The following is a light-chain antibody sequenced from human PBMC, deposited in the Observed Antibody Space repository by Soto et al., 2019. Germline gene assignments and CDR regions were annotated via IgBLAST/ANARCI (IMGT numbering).Light chain of an antibody. CDR2: DAS. Sequence: DIQMTQSPSPLSASVGDRVTITCQASQDISNYLNWYQQKPGKAPKLLIYDASNLETGVPSRFSGSGSGTDFTFTISSLQPEDIATYYCQQYDNLPGFTFGPGTKVDI. V-gene: IGKV1-33*01. J-gene: IGKJ3*01. CDR3: QQYDNLPGFT. CDR1: QDISNY.